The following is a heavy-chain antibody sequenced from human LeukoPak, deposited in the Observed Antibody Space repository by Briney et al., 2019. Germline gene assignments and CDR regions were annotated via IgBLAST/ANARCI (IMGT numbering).Heavy chain of an antibody. D-gene: IGHD3-10*01. CDR1: GGSFSGYY. Sequence: SETLSLTCAVYGGSFSGYYWSWIRQPPGKGLEWIGEINHSGSTNYNPSLKSRVTISVDTSKNQFSLKLSSVTAADTAVYYCARWTMVRGVNGYYYYGMDVWGQGTTVTVSS. CDR2: INHSGST. V-gene: IGHV4-34*01. J-gene: IGHJ6*02. CDR3: ARWTMVRGVNGYYYYGMDV.